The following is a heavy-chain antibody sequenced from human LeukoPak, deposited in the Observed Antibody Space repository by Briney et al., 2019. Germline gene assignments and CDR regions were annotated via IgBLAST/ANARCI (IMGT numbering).Heavy chain of an antibody. CDR2: IKSKTDGGTT. CDR3: TTYNYYYYYMDV. D-gene: IGHD1-14*01. J-gene: IGHJ6*03. Sequence: GGSLRLSCAASGFSFSKAWMSWVRQAPGKGLEWVGHIKSKTDGGTTDYAAPVMGRFTISRDGSKNTLYLQMNSLKAEDTAVYYCTTYNYYYYYMDVWGKGTTVTVSS. CDR1: GFSFSKAW. V-gene: IGHV3-15*01.